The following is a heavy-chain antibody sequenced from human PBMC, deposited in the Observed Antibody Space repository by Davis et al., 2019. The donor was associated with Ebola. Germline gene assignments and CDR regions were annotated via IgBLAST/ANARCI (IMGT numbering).Heavy chain of an antibody. J-gene: IGHJ6*02. CDR1: GGTFSSYG. CDR3: ARELWFGHSYYYYYGMDV. V-gene: IGHV1-18*01. D-gene: IGHD3-10*01. Sequence: AASVKVSCKASGGTFSSYGISWVRQAPGQGLEWMGWISAYNGNTNYAQKLQGRVTMTTDTSTSTAYMELRSLRSDDTAVYYCARELWFGHSYYYYYGMDVWGQGTTVTVSS. CDR2: ISAYNGNT.